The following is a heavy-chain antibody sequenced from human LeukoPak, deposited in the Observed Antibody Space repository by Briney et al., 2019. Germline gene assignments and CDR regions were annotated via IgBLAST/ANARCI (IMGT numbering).Heavy chain of an antibody. CDR2: IYSSGST. CDR1: GGSISSYK. V-gene: IGHV4-4*07. CDR3: ARAKQGDCSSTSCYFGYYYYYMDV. Sequence: PSETLSLTCTVSGGSISSYKWSWIRQPAGKGLEWIGRIYSSGSTNYNPSLKSRVTISVDTSKNQFSLKLSSVTAADTAVYYCARAKQGDCSSTSCYFGYYYYYMDVWGKGTTVTVSS. D-gene: IGHD2-2*01. J-gene: IGHJ6*03.